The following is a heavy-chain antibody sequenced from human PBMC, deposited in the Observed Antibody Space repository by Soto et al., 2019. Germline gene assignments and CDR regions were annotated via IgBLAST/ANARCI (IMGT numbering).Heavy chain of an antibody. Sequence: QVQLVQSGAEVKKPGASVKVSCKASGYTFTGYYMHWVRQAPGQGREWMGWINPNSGGTNYAQKFQGGVTMTRDTSISTATMELSRLRSDDTAVYYCASATGPSTLRFSEWRIKYGMDVWGQGTTVTVSS. D-gene: IGHD3-3*01. J-gene: IGHJ6*02. CDR1: GYTFTGYY. V-gene: IGHV1-2*02. CDR3: ASATGPSTLRFSEWRIKYGMDV. CDR2: INPNSGGT.